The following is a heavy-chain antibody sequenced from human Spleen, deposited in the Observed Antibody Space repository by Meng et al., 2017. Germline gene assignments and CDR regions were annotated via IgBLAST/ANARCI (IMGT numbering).Heavy chain of an antibody. J-gene: IGHJ6*02. CDR3: ARGYGDTGHGMDV. V-gene: IGHV3-21*01. CDR2: LSPHSSYI. Sequence: GGSLRLSCAASGFTVSSYTMTWVRRAPGKGLEWVSSLSPHSSYIYHADSLKGRFTISRDNAENSLYLQMNSLRAEDTAVYYCARGYGDTGHGMDVWGQGTTVTVSS. CDR1: GFTVSSYT. D-gene: IGHD4-17*01.